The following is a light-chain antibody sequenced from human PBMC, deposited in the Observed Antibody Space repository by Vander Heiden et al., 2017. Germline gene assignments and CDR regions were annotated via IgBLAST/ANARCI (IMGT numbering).Light chain of an antibody. CDR1: KLGDKY. V-gene: IGLV3-1*01. Sequence: SFELTQPPSVSVSPGQTASITCSGDKLGDKYACWYQQKPGQSPVLVIFQDSKRPSGIPERFSGSNSDNTATLTIRGTQAMDEADYYCQAWDSNTAVFGGGTKLTVL. CDR3: QAWDSNTAV. J-gene: IGLJ2*01. CDR2: QDS.